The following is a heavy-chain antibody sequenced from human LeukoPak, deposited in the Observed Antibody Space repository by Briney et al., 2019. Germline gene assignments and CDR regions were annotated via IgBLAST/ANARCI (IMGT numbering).Heavy chain of an antibody. V-gene: IGHV1-2*02. CDR2: SNPNCGGT. D-gene: IGHD3-22*01. CDR1: GYTFTGYY. CDR3: ASDDYDNSGLDY. Sequence: APVTVTCTASGYTFTGYYMHWVRQPPAQGQEWMGWSNPNCGGTNYARKLQGRVTMTRDTSISTAYMGLSRLRSDDTAVYYCASDDYDNSGLDYWGQGTLVTVSS. J-gene: IGHJ4*02.